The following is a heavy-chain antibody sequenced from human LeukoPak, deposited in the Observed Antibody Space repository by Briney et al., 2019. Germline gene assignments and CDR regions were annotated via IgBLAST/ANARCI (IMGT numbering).Heavy chain of an antibody. CDR3: ARGVPGVSSRVKQWLVRRNWFDP. CDR2: INHSGST. Sequence: SETLSLTCTVSGGSISSYYWSWIRQPPGKGLEWIGEINHSGSTNYNPSLKSRVTISVDTSKNQFSLKLSSVTAADTAVYYCARGVPGVSSRVKQWLVRRNWFDPWGQGTLVAVSS. D-gene: IGHD6-19*01. V-gene: IGHV4-34*01. J-gene: IGHJ5*02. CDR1: GGSISSYY.